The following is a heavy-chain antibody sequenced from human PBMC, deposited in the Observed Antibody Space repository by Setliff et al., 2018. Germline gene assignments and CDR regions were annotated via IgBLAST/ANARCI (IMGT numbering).Heavy chain of an antibody. V-gene: IGHV3-30*03. CDR1: GDSFSDYY. J-gene: IGHJ4*02. CDR2: ISSDAMIK. Sequence: LSLTCAVYGDSFSDYYWSWVRQAPGKGLEWLTVISSDAMIKLYADSVKGRFTVSRDNSNNTVYLHLSSPRPEDTAVYYCARVSGYDTTGYSLLYWGQGTLVTV. D-gene: IGHD3-22*01. CDR3: ARVSGYDTTGYSLLY.